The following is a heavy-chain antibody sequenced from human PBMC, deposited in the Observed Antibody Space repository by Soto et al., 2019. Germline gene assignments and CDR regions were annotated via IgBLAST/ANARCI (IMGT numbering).Heavy chain of an antibody. J-gene: IGHJ4*02. CDR1: GYTFMNHY. Sequence: QVQLVQSGAEVKKPGASVKVSCKTSGYTFMNHYMHWMRQAPGQGLEWMGIINPTGDRINYAEKCGGRVTKTKDTSPSTVSMELTSMRLEDTAVYYCARDGGNMWGYFDHWGQGSLVTVSS. CDR2: INPTGDRI. D-gene: IGHD7-27*01. CDR3: ARDGGNMWGYFDH. V-gene: IGHV1-46*01.